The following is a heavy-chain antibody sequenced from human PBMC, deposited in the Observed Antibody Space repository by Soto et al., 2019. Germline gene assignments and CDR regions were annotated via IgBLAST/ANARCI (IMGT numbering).Heavy chain of an antibody. Sequence: SETLSLTCTVSGGSISSGGYYWSWIRQHPGKGLEWIGYIYYSGSTYYNPSLNSRVTISVEKSKNQFSLKLSSVTAADTAVYYCASLSAGYYYDSSGYYFDYWGQGTLVTVSS. CDR2: IYYSGST. V-gene: IGHV4-31*03. J-gene: IGHJ4*02. CDR1: GGSISSGGYY. CDR3: ASLSAGYYYDSSGYYFDY. D-gene: IGHD3-22*01.